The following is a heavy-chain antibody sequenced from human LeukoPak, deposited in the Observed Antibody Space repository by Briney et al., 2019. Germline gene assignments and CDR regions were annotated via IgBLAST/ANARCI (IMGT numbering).Heavy chain of an antibody. CDR1: GFSFSTFG. J-gene: IGHJ3*02. CDR3: ARLDYVDAFDI. D-gene: IGHD4-17*01. CDR2: MQSDGTTK. V-gene: IGHV3-30*02. Sequence: GGSLRLSCATSGFSFSTFGLHWVRQTPGKGLEWVAFMQSDGTTKYFTDSVEGRFTISRDNAKNSLYLQMNSLRAEDTAVYYCARLDYVDAFDIWGQGTMVTVSS.